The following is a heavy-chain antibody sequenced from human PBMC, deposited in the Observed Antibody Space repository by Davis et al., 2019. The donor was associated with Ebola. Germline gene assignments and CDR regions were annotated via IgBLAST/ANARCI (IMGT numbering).Heavy chain of an antibody. CDR1: GGSFSGYY. Sequence: PSETLSLTCAVYGGSFSGYYWSYIRQPPGKGLEWIGEINHSGSTKYNPSLKSRVTISLDTSKNQFSLRLTSVTAADTAVYYCARILTPASGSDFWWFDPWGQGTLVTVSS. CDR3: ARILTPASGSDFWWFDP. CDR2: INHSGST. D-gene: IGHD1-26*01. J-gene: IGHJ5*02. V-gene: IGHV4-34*01.